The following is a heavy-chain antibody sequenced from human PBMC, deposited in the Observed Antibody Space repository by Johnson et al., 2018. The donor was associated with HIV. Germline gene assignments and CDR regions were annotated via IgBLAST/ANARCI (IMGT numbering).Heavy chain of an antibody. CDR1: GFTFSDSY. D-gene: IGHD3-22*01. J-gene: IGHJ3*01. V-gene: IGHV3-30*03. CDR2: ISYDGSNK. Sequence: QVQLVESGGGLVKPGGSLRLSCAASGFTFSDSYMSWIRQAPGKGLEWVAVISYDGSNKYYADSVKGRFTISRDNSKNTLYLQMNSLRAEDTAVYYCARGVAMIVFWGQGTMVTVSS. CDR3: ARGVAMIVF.